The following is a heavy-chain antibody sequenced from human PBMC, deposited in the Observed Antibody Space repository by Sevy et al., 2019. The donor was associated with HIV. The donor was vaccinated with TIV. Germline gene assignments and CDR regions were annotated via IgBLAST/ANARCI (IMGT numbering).Heavy chain of an antibody. CDR1: GFTFSNAW. CDR3: TTAPKRPYGMDV. J-gene: IGHJ6*02. Sequence: GGSLRLSCAASGFTFSNAWMSWVRQAPGKGLEWVGRIKSKTDGGTTDYAAPVKGRFTISRDDSKNTLYMQMNSLKTEDTAVYYCTTAPKRPYGMDVWGQGTTVTVSS. CDR2: IKSKTDGGTT. V-gene: IGHV3-15*01.